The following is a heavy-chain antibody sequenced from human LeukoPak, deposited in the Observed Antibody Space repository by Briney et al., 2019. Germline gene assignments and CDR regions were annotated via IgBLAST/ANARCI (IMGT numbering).Heavy chain of an antibody. CDR3: ARAKDYCSGGSCYGYFQH. J-gene: IGHJ1*01. V-gene: IGHV3-53*01. CDR1: GFTVSSNY. D-gene: IGHD2-15*01. CDR2: LYNGGSP. Sequence: PGGSLRLSCAASGFTVSSNYMTWVRQAPGKGLEWVSTLYNGGSPHYADSVKGRFTISSDKSKNTLFLQMNSLRAEDTAVYYCARAKDYCSGGSCYGYFQHWGQGSLVTVSS.